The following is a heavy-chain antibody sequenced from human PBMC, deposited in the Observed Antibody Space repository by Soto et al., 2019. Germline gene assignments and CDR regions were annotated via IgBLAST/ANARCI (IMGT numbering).Heavy chain of an antibody. J-gene: IGHJ6*03. Sequence: GGSLRLSCAASGFTFSSYAMSWVRQAPGKGLEWVSAISGSGGSTYYADSVKGRFTISRDNSKNTLYLQMNSLRAEDTAVYYCAKRAAHDYYYYYYMDVWGKGTTVTVSS. CDR3: AKRAAHDYYYYYYMDV. CDR2: ISGSGGST. CDR1: GFTFSSYA. V-gene: IGHV3-23*01.